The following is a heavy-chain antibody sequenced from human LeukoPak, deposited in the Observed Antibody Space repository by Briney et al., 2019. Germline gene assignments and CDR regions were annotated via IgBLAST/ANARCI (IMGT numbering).Heavy chain of an antibody. CDR3: ARGVHYYTAFDI. V-gene: IGHV3-53*05. J-gene: IGHJ3*02. CDR2: FYSGGNT. CDR1: GFTVSSHF. Sequence: GGSLRLSCAASGFTVSSHFVNWVRQAPGKGLEWVSVFYSGGNTYYADSVKGRFTISRDNSENTLYLQMNSLSADDTAVYYCARGVHYYTAFDIWGQGTIVTVSS. D-gene: IGHD3-22*01.